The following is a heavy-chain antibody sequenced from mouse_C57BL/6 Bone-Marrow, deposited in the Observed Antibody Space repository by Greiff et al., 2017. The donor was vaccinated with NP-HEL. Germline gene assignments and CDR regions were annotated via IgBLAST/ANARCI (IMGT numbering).Heavy chain of an antibody. Sequence: DVMLVESGEGLVKPGGSLKLSCAASGFTFSSYAMSWVRQTPEKRLEWVAYISSGGDYIYYADTVKGRFTISRDNARNTLYLQMSSLKSEDTAMYYCTRGPRGYAMDYWGQGTSVTVSS. V-gene: IGHV5-9-1*02. CDR1: GFTFSSYA. J-gene: IGHJ4*01. CDR3: TRGPRGYAMDY. CDR2: ISSGGDYI.